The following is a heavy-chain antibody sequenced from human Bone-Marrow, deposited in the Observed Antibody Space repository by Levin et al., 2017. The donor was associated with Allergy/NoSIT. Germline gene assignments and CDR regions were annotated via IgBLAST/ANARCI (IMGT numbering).Heavy chain of an antibody. CDR1: GFNFRSYS. V-gene: IGHV3-21*01. CDR3: VSERVDTAFSQFIYGVDV. D-gene: IGHD5-18*01. J-gene: IGHJ6*02. CDR2: ISSSSSHI. Sequence: GESLKISCAASGFNFRSYSVNWVRQAPGKGLEWVSYISSSSSHIYYADSVKGRFTISRDNAKNSMYLQLNGLRVEDSAVYYCVSERVDTAFSQFIYGVDVWGQGTTVTVSS.